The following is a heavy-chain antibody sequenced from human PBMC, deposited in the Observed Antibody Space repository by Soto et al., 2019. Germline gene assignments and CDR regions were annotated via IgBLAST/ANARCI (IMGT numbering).Heavy chain of an antibody. J-gene: IGHJ6*01. CDR2: IRGLGGST. CDR1: GFTFSRVS. Sequence: PGGALRLSCEASGFTFSRVSMNWDRQVPGKGLEWVSAIRGLGGSTNYADSVKGRFTLSRDNSKNTLYLQMNSLRAKDTAVYYGARDMRGEWRSSSYGLDCWGQGARGNV. D-gene: IGHD6-6*01. V-gene: IGHV3-23*01. CDR3: ARDMRGEWRSSSYGLDCWGQGARGNV.